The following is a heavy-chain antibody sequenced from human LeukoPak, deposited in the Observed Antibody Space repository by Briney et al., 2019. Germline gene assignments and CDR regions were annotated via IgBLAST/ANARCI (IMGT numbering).Heavy chain of an antibody. D-gene: IGHD5-24*01. J-gene: IGHJ4*02. V-gene: IGHV3-30-3*01. CDR3: ARTDGYTDYYFDY. Sequence: SGRSLTLSCAASGFTFSSYAMHWVRQAPGKGLEWVAVISYDGSNKYYADSVKGRFTISRDNSKNTLYLQMNSLRAEDTAVYYCARTDGYTDYYFDYWGQGTLVTVSS. CDR2: ISYDGSNK. CDR1: GFTFSSYA.